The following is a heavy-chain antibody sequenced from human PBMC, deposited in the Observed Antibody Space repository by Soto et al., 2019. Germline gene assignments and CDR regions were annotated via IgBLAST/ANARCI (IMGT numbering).Heavy chain of an antibody. J-gene: IGHJ6*02. Sequence: QVQLQESGPGLVKPSETLSLTCTVSGGSITNYYCSWFRQPPGKGLEWIGYIQYSGYSAYNLSLKRRVTMSMDTCKTEFSLMMESVTATDTAVYYCARHGFGSLHGLVDVGGQGTTVIVSS. V-gene: IGHV4-59*08. D-gene: IGHD3-10*01. CDR3: ARHGFGSLHGLVDV. CDR1: GGSITNYY. CDR2: IQYSGYS.